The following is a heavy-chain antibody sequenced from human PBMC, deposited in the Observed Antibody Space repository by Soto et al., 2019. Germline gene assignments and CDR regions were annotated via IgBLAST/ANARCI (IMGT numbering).Heavy chain of an antibody. Sequence: PSETLSLTCTVSGGSISSGDYYWSWIRQPPGKGLEWIGYIYYSGSTYYNPSLKSRVTISVDTSKNQLSLKLSSVTAADTAVYYCARVVVVPAALVYYFDYWGQGTMVTVSS. J-gene: IGHJ4*02. V-gene: IGHV4-30-4*01. CDR1: GGSISSGDYY. CDR2: IYYSGST. D-gene: IGHD2-2*01. CDR3: ARVVVVPAALVYYFDY.